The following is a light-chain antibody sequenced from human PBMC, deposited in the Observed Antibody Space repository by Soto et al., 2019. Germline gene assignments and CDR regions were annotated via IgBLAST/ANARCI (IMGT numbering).Light chain of an antibody. CDR2: AAS. V-gene: IGKV1-12*01. Sequence: DIQMTQSPSSVSASVGDRVTITCRASQDISSWVAWYQQKPGKAPKLLIFAASSLQSGVPRRFSGSGSGTDLTLIISSLQPEDFATYFCQQGYSFPFTFGGGTKVEIK. CDR1: QDISSW. CDR3: QQGYSFPFT. J-gene: IGKJ4*01.